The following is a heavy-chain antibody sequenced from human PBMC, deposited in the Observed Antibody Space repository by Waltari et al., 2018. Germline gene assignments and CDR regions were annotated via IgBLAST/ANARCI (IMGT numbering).Heavy chain of an antibody. CDR3: ARGTNPAYCGGDCYFSSWFDP. CDR1: GGSFSGSLSGYY. J-gene: IGHJ5*02. CDR2: INHLCKT. V-gene: IGHV4-34*01. Sequence: QVQLQQWGAGLLKPSETLSLTCGVYGGSFSGSLSGYYWRWIRQAPGKGLGWIGEINHLCKTNYNPSLKSRVTISVDTAKNQFSLKLSSVTAADTAVYYCARGTNPAYCGGDCYFSSWFDPWGQGTLVTVSS. D-gene: IGHD2-21*01.